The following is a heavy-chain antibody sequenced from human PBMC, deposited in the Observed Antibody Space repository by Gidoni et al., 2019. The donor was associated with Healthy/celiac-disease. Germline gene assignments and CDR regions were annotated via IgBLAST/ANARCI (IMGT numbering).Heavy chain of an antibody. CDR3: AKIIRGAVETAAIPLDAFDI. CDR1: GFTFSSYA. D-gene: IGHD2-2*02. CDR2: ISGSGGST. V-gene: IGHV3-23*04. J-gene: IGHJ3*02. Sequence: EVQLVESGGGLVQPGGSLRLSCAASGFTFSSYAMSWVRQAPGKGLEWVSAISGSGGSTYYADSVKGRFTISRDNSKNTLYLQMNSLRAEDTAVYYCAKIIRGAVETAAIPLDAFDIWGQGTMVTVSS.